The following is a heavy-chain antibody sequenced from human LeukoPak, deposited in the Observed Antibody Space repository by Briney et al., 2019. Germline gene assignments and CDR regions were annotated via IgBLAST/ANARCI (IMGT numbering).Heavy chain of an antibody. CDR2: IIPILGIA. Sequence: GASGKVPCKASGGTFTSNAISWVRQAPGQGLEWMGRIIPILGIANYAQKFQGRVTITADKSTSTAYMELSSLRSEDTAVYYCARDLGIGGAAANPDDYWGQGTLVTVSS. D-gene: IGHD2-15*01. CDR1: GGTFTSNA. J-gene: IGHJ4*02. CDR3: ARDLGIGGAAANPDDY. V-gene: IGHV1-69*04.